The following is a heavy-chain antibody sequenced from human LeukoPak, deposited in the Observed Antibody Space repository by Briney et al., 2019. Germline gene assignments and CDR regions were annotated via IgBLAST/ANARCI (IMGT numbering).Heavy chain of an antibody. V-gene: IGHV3-21*04. CDR2: ISSSSSYI. J-gene: IGHJ4*02. D-gene: IGHD2-2*01. CDR3: ARDGAPDAHCSSTSCAIR. Sequence: GGSLRLSFAASGFTFSSYSMNWVRQAPGKGLEWVSSISSSSSYIYYADSVKGRFTISRDNAKNSLYLQMNSLRAEDTALYHCARDGAPDAHCSSTSCAIRWGQGTLVTVSS. CDR1: GFTFSSYS.